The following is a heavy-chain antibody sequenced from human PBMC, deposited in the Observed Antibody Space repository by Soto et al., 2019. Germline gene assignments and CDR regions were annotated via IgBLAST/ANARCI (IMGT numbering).Heavy chain of an antibody. CDR1: GGSISSGGHY. CDR3: ARGYSSSWADTFDI. J-gene: IGHJ3*02. Sequence: QMQLQESGPGLVKPSETLSLTCTVSGGSISSGGHYWGWIRQSPGKGLEWIGSVYYSGSTYYNPSLKSRVTISVYTSKNQFYLKLSSVTAADTAVYYCARGYSSSWADTFDIWGQGTMVTVSS. CDR2: VYYSGST. D-gene: IGHD6-13*01. V-gene: IGHV4-39*01.